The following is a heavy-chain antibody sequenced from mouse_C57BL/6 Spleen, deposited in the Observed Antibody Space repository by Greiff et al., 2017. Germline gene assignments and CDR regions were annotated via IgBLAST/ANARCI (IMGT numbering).Heavy chain of an antibody. CDR3: ARDNYYDSSYYWYFDV. D-gene: IGHD1-1*01. CDR1: GFTFSSYA. J-gene: IGHJ1*03. CDR2: ISDGGSYT. V-gene: IGHV5-4*01. Sequence: DVKLVESGGGLVKPGGSLKLSCAASGFTFSSYAMSWVRQTPEKRLEWVATISDGGSYTYYPDNVKGRFTISRDNAKNNLYLQMSQLKSEDTAMYYCARDNYYDSSYYWYFDVWGTGTTVTVAS.